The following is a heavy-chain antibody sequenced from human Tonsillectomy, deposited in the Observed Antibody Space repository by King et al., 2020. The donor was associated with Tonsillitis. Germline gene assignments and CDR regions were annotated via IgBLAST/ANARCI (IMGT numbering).Heavy chain of an antibody. CDR2: ISAYNANT. V-gene: IGHV1-18*04. Sequence: QLVQSGAEVKKPGASVKVSCKASGYTFNNYDFSWVRQAPGQGLEWMGWISAYNANTHYAQELQGRVTMTTDTSTSTAYMELRSLRSDDTAVYYCATESLVVPTASHYWGQGTLVTVSS. CDR3: ATESLVVPTASHY. CDR1: GYTFNNYD. J-gene: IGHJ4*02. D-gene: IGHD2-2*01.